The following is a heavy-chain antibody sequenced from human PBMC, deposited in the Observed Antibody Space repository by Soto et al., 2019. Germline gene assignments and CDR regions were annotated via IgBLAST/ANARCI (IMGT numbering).Heavy chain of an antibody. J-gene: IGHJ4*01. CDR1: GGSISSSSSY. V-gene: IGHV4-39*01. Sequence: SETLSLTCTVAGGSISSSSSYRGWIRQPPGKGLEWIGSTYYSGSTYYNPSLKSRVTISADTSKNQFSLKLSSGTAADTAVYYCARSGYDSAYYFDYWGLGTLVTVSS. CDR3: ARSGYDSAYYFDY. D-gene: IGHD5-12*01. CDR2: TYYSGST.